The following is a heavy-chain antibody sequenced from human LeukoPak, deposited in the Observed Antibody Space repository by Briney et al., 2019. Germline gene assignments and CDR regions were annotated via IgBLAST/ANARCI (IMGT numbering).Heavy chain of an antibody. CDR3: ATDGQRGYSYGYYFDY. V-gene: IGHV1-24*01. J-gene: IGHJ4*02. D-gene: IGHD5-18*01. CDR2: FDPEDGET. CDR1: GYTLTELS. Sequence: ASVKVSCKVSGYTLTELSMHWVRQAPGKGLEWMGGFDPEDGETIYAQKFQGRVTMTEDTSTDTASMELSSLRSEDTAVYYCATDGQRGYSYGYYFDYWGQGTLVTVSS.